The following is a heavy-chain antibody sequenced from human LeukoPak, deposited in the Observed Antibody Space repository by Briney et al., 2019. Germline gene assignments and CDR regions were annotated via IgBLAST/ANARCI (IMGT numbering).Heavy chain of an antibody. D-gene: IGHD3-10*01. CDR3: AKGWAYGSGSYYNLPSFDY. CDR2: ISGGGDST. V-gene: IGHV3-23*01. Sequence: PGGSLRLSCAASGFTFSNYFMNWVRQAPGKGLEWVSGISGGGDSTYYADSVKGRFTISRDNSKNTLYLQMNSLRAEDTAVYYCAKGWAYGSGSYYNLPSFDYWGQGTLVTVSS. J-gene: IGHJ4*02. CDR1: GFTFSNYF.